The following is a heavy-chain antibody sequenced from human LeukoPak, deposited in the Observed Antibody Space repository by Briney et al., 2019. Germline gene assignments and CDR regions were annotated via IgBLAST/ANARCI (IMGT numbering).Heavy chain of an antibody. CDR2: IYYSGST. CDR1: GGSISSYY. D-gene: IGHD6-13*01. J-gene: IGHJ5*02. CDR3: SRAPPGYISSTGWFDP. V-gene: IGHV4-59*08. Sequence: SETLPLTCTVSGGSISSYYWSWIRRPPGKGREWIGYIYYSGSTNYNYSLTSQVTISVDTSKNQFSLKLSSVTAADTAVYDYSRAPPGYISSTGWFDPWGQGALVTVSS.